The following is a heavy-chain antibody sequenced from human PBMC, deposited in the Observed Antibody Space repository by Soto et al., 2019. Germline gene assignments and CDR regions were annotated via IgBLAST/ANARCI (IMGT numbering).Heavy chain of an antibody. CDR2: ISYDGSNK. CDR3: AKDLAKAAAWYYYCGMDV. J-gene: IGHJ6*02. D-gene: IGHD6-13*01. CDR1: GFTFSSYG. Sequence: PGGSLRLSCAASGFTFSSYGMHWVRQAPGKGLEWVAVISYDGSNKYYADSVKGRFTISRDNSKNTLYLQMNSLRAEDTAVYYCAKDLAKAAAWYYYCGMDVWGQGTTVTVSS. V-gene: IGHV3-30*18.